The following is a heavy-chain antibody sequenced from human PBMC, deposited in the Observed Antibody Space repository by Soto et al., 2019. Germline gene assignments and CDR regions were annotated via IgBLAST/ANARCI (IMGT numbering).Heavy chain of an antibody. CDR3: AKDLFRRTDGMDV. CDR2: ISYDGSNK. V-gene: IGHV3-30*18. J-gene: IGHJ6*02. CDR1: VFTFSSYG. Sequence: ESGGGVVQPGRSLRLSCAASVFTFSSYGMHWVRQAPGKGLEWVAVISYDGSNKYYADSVKGRFTISRDNSKNTLYLQMNSLRAEDTAVYYCAKDLFRRTDGMDVWGQGTTVTVSS.